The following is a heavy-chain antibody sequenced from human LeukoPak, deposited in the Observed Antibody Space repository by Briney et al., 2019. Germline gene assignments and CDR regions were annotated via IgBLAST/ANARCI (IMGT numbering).Heavy chain of an antibody. D-gene: IGHD3-9*01. CDR1: GFPFSSYS. CDR3: ARVGRYFDWFPYYFDY. Sequence: QTGGSLRLSCAASGFPFSSYSMSWVRQAPGKGLEWVSVIYSGGSTYYADSVKGRFTISRDNSKNTLYLQMNSLRAEDTAVYYCARVGRYFDWFPYYFDYWGQGTLVTVSS. V-gene: IGHV3-66*02. J-gene: IGHJ4*02. CDR2: IYSGGST.